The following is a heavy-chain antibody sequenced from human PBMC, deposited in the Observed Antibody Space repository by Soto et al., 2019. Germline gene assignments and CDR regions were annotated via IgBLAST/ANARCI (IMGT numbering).Heavy chain of an antibody. Sequence: PDTRSLTSAVAGYSLARGYYWAWIRQSPGKGLEWIGSIYHAGSVYYNPSINSRVAVSLDTSKNHFSLKLTSVTAADTAVYYCARTFDYSGMDVWGQGTTVTVSS. J-gene: IGHJ6*02. CDR2: IYHAGSV. CDR3: ARTFDYSGMDV. CDR1: GYSLARGYY. V-gene: IGHV4-38-2*01.